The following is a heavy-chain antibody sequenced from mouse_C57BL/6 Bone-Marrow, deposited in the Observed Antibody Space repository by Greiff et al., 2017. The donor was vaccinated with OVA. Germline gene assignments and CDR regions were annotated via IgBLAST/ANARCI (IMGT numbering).Heavy chain of an antibody. CDR1: GYTFTDYN. CDR2: INPNNGGT. CDR3: ASYYGGAWFAY. V-gene: IGHV1-18*01. J-gene: IGHJ3*01. Sequence: EVQLQQSGPELVKPGASVKIPCKASGYTFTDYNMDWVKQSHGKSLEWIGDINPNNGGTSYNQKFKGKATLTVDKSSSTAYMELRSLTSEDTAVYYCASYYGGAWFAYWGQGTLVTVSA. D-gene: IGHD2-1*01.